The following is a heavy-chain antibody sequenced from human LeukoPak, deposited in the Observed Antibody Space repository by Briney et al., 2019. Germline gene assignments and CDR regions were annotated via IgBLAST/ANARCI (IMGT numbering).Heavy chain of an antibody. CDR3: ARDPPHYGGNSDY. D-gene: IGHD4-23*01. Sequence: GASVKVSCKASGGTFSSYAISWVRQAPGQGLEWMGRIIPIFGTANYAQKFQGRVTITTDGSTSTAYMELSSLRSEDTAVYYCARDPPHYGGNSDYWGQGTLVTVSS. CDR1: GGTFSSYA. J-gene: IGHJ4*02. V-gene: IGHV1-69*05. CDR2: IIPIFGTA.